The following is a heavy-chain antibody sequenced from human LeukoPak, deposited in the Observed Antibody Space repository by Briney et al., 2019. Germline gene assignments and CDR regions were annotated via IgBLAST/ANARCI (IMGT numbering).Heavy chain of an antibody. CDR3: ARVRGSQYGDYSPYYYYYGMDV. CDR1: GYTLTELS. V-gene: IGHV1-24*01. CDR2: FDPEDGET. Sequence: ASVKVSCKVSGYTLTELSMHWVRQAPGKGLEWMGGFDPEDGETIYAQKFQGRVTMTEDTSTDTAYMELSSLRSEDTAVYYCARVRGSQYGDYSPYYYYYGMDVWGQGTTVTVSS. D-gene: IGHD4-17*01. J-gene: IGHJ6*02.